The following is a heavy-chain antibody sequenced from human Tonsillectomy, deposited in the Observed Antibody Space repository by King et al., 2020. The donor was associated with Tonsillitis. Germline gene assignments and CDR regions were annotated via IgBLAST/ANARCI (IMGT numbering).Heavy chain of an antibody. CDR3: AHTSDGLVIDY. CDR1: GFSLSTSGVG. J-gene: IGHJ4*02. Sequence: TLKESGPTLVKPTQTLTLTCTFSGFSLSTSGVGVGWIRQPPGKALEWLALIYWDDDMRYRLSLKSRLTITKDTSKNQVVLTMTNMDPVDTATYFCAHTSDGLVIDYWGQGTLVTVSS. CDR2: IYWDDDM. V-gene: IGHV2-5*02. D-gene: IGHD6-19*01.